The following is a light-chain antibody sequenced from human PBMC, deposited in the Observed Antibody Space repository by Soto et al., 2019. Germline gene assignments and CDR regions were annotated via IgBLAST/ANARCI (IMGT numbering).Light chain of an antibody. CDR2: DAS. Sequence: IQLSQSRSSRSASVGDTVTITCRASQGISSYLGWYQQKPGKAPNLLIYDASTLHSGVPSRFSGGGSGTDFTLTISSLQPEDFATYYCQQVNVYPSTFGGGTKVDI. CDR3: QQVNVYPST. V-gene: IGKV1-9*01. CDR1: QGISSY. J-gene: IGKJ4*01.